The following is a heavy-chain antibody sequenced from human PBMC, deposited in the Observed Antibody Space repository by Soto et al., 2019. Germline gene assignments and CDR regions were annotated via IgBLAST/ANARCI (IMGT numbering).Heavy chain of an antibody. J-gene: IGHJ3*02. CDR3: ARDRTVAYWGIYPFGAGLDDAFDI. Sequence: GGSLRLSCAASGFTFSSYSMNWVRQAPGKGLEWVSSISSSSSYIYYADSVKGRFTISRDNAKNSLYLQMNSLRAEDTAVYYSARDRTVAYWGIYPFGAGLDDAFDIGGQGTMVTVSS. CDR1: GFTFSSYS. V-gene: IGHV3-21*01. D-gene: IGHD3-16*02. CDR2: ISSSSSYI.